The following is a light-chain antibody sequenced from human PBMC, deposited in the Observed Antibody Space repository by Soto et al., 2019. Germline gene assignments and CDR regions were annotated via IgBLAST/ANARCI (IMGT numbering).Light chain of an antibody. Sequence: AIQMTQSPSSLSASLGDRVTITCRASQGIRGDLGWYQQKPGKAPKLLISATSTLQSGVPSRFSGRGSGTNFTRTISSLQSEDSATYYCIQDFISPLTVGQGTKVDIK. V-gene: IGKV1-6*01. CDR2: ATS. CDR3: IQDFISPLT. CDR1: QGIRGD. J-gene: IGKJ1*01.